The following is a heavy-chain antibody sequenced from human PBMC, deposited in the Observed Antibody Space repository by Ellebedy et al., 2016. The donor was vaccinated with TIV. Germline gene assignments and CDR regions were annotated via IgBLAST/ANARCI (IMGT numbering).Heavy chain of an antibody. CDR1: GGTFSSYA. Sequence: ASVKVSXXASGGTFSSYAINWVRQAPGQGLEWMGGIIPIFNTANYAQKFQDRVMITADESRSTAYVELSSLRSEDTAVYYCAEGALNWFDPWGLGTLVTVSS. CDR2: IIPIFNTA. J-gene: IGHJ5*02. CDR3: AEGALNWFDP. V-gene: IGHV1-69*13. D-gene: IGHD3-16*01.